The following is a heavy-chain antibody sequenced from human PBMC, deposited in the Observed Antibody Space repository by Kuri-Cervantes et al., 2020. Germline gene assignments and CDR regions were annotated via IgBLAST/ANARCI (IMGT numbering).Heavy chain of an antibody. CDR3: ATTVGTSHIDFDY. V-gene: IGHV3-33*03. Sequence: LSLTCAASGFTFSSYGMHWVRQAPGKGLEWVAVIWYDGSNKYYADPVKGRFTISRDNAESSLYLQMNSLRDEDTAVYYCATTVGTSHIDFDYWGQGILVTVSS. CDR1: GFTFSSYG. CDR2: IWYDGSNK. J-gene: IGHJ4*02. D-gene: IGHD4-23*01.